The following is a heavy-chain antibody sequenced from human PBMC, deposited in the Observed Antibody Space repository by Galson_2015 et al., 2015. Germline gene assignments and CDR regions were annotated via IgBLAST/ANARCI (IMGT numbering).Heavy chain of an antibody. CDR2: ISSSGSYT. J-gene: IGHJ3*02. CDR3: ATQSLYCSSTTCFNI. V-gene: IGHV3-11*03. CDR1: GFTFSDYY. Sequence: LRLSCAASGFTFSDYYMSWIRQAPGKGLEWVSYISSSGSYTNYPDSVRGRFTISRDNAKNLLSLQMDSLRAEDTAVYYCATQSLYCSSTTCFNIWGQGTMVTVSS. D-gene: IGHD2-2*01.